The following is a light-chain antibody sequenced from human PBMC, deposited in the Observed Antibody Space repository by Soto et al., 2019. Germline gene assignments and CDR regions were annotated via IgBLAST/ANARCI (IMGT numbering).Light chain of an antibody. J-gene: IGKJ1*01. CDR1: QSISSW. Sequence: GDRVTITFRASQSISSWLAWYQQKPGKAPKLLIYDASSLESGVPSRFSGSGSGTEFTLTISSLQPDDFATYDCQQYNSYRTFGQGTKVDIK. CDR3: QQYNSYRT. V-gene: IGKV1-5*01. CDR2: DAS.